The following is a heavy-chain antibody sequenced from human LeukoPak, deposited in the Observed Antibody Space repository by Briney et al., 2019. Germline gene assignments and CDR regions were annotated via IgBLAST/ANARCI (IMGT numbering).Heavy chain of an antibody. CDR2: IYYSGST. CDR3: ARDVGYYDSSGYYHYFDY. CDR1: GGSIRNYY. V-gene: IGHV4-59*01. D-gene: IGHD3-22*01. Sequence: SETLSLTCTVSGGSIRNYYWSWIRQPPGKGLEWIGYIYYSGSTNYNPSLKSRVTISVDTSKNQFSLKLSSVTAADTAVYYCARDVGYYDSSGYYHYFDYWGQGTLVTVSS. J-gene: IGHJ4*02.